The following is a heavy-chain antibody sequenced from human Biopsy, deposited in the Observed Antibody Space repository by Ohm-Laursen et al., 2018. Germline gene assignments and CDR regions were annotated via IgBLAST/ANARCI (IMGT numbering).Heavy chain of an antibody. CDR1: GGTFSNYG. V-gene: IGHV1-69*06. CDR3: ATKLTGYFHH. CDR2: NIPILGTG. Sequence: SVKVSCKAPGGTFSNYGVNWVRQAPGQGLEWLGGNIPILGTGNYAQKFQDRVTVAADTSTSTATMELRSLRSDDPAVYYCATKLTGYFHHWGQGTLVIVSS. J-gene: IGHJ1*01. D-gene: IGHD3-9*01.